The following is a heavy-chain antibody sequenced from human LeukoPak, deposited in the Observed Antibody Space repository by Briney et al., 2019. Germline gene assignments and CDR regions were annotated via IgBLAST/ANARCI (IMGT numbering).Heavy chain of an antibody. V-gene: IGHV1-8*01. J-gene: IGHJ6*02. CDR3: ARDGVLRYFDWLATSYYYYRKDV. Sequence: SVKVSCKASGYTFTSYDINWVRQATGQGLEWMGWMNPNSGNTGYAQKFQGRVTMTRNTSISTAYVELSSLRSEDTAVYYCARDGVLRYFDWLATSYYYYRKDVWGQGTKVNGSS. CDR1: GYTFTSYD. D-gene: IGHD3-9*01. CDR2: MNPNSGNT.